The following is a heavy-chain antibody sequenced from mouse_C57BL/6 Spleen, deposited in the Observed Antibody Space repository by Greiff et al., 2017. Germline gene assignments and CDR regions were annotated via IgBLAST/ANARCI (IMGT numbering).Heavy chain of an antibody. CDR2: IYPGNGDT. Sequence: LQQSGAELVRPGASVKMSCKASGYTFTSYNMHWVKQTPRQGLEWIGAIYPGNGDTSYNQKFKGKATLTVDKSSSTAYMQLSSLTSEDSAVYFCARSRITTVVATSDAMDYWGQGTSVTVSS. CDR1: GYTFTSYN. CDR3: ARSRITTVVATSDAMDY. J-gene: IGHJ4*01. V-gene: IGHV1-12*01. D-gene: IGHD1-1*01.